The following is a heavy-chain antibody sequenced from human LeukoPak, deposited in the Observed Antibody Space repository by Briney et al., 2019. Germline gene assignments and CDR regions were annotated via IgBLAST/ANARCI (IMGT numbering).Heavy chain of an antibody. D-gene: IGHD3-10*01. CDR3: ARATMVRGVISLDY. V-gene: IGHV4-4*07. Sequence: SETLSLTCTVSGGSISSYYWSWIRQPAGKGLEWIGRIYTSGSTNYNPSLKSRVTMSVDTSKNQFSLKLSSVTAADTAVYYCARATMVRGVISLDYWGQGNLVTVSS. CDR1: GGSISSYY. J-gene: IGHJ4*02. CDR2: IYTSGST.